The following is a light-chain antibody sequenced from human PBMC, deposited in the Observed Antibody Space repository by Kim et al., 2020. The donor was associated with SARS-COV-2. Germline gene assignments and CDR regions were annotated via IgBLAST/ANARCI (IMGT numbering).Light chain of an antibody. Sequence: NFMLTQPHSVSESPGKTVTICTRSSGSIASNYVQWYQQRPGSAPTTVIYEDNQRPSGVPDRFSGSIDSSSNSASLTISGLKTEDEADYYCQSYDSSNRDVVFGGGTQLTVL. CDR1: SGSIASNY. J-gene: IGLJ2*01. CDR2: EDN. CDR3: QSYDSSNRDVV. V-gene: IGLV6-57*04.